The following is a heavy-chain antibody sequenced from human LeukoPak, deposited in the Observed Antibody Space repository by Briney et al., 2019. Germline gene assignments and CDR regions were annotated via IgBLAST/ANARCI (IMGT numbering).Heavy chain of an antibody. CDR2: INPTGTGT. V-gene: IGHV1-46*01. D-gene: IGHD3-9*01. CDR1: GYTFINNW. J-gene: IGHJ4*02. Sequence: ASVKVSCKASGYTFINNWMHWVRQAPGQGLEWIGLINPTGTGTLYAQKFQGRVTMTRNTSISTAYMELSSLRSEDTALYYCARDQGGYDILTGYFDYWGQGTLVTVSS. CDR3: ARDQGGYDILTGYFDY.